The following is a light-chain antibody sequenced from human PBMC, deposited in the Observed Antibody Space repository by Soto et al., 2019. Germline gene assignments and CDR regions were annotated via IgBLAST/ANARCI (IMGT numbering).Light chain of an antibody. CDR3: QQSYSTPRT. CDR2: ATS. CDR1: QNIRSY. J-gene: IGKJ2*01. Sequence: DIEMTQSPSSLSASVGDRVTITCRTSQNIRSYLNWYQQRPGKAPKLLIYATSSLQSGVPSRFGGSGSGTDFALTISSLQPEDFATYYCQQSYSTPRTFGQGTKVDIK. V-gene: IGKV1-39*01.